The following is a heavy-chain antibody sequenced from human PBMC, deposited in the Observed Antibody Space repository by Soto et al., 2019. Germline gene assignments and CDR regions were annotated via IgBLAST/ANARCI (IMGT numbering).Heavy chain of an antibody. D-gene: IGHD3-10*01. CDR3: ARPANTGADHFDL. CDR2: IYPSDSDT. V-gene: IGHV5-51*01. CDR1: GYTFTIYW. Sequence: PGESLKISCQVSGYTFTIYWIGWVRQMPGKGLEWMGTIYPSDSDTRYSPSFQGQVTISADQSTNTAYLQWDSLKATDTAIYYCARPANTGADHFDLWGQGTPVTVSS. J-gene: IGHJ4*02.